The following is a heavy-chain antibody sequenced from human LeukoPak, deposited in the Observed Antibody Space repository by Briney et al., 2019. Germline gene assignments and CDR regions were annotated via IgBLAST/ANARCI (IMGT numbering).Heavy chain of an antibody. CDR1: GFTFSSYA. J-gene: IGHJ5*02. D-gene: IGHD3-10*01. Sequence: GGSLRLSCAASGFTFSSYAMSWVRQAPGKGLEWVSAISGSGGGTYYADSVKGRFTISRDNSKNTLYPQMNSLRAEDTAVYSCAKPGPGRVYNWFDPWGQGTLVTVSS. V-gene: IGHV3-23*01. CDR3: AKPGPGRVYNWFDP. CDR2: ISGSGGGT.